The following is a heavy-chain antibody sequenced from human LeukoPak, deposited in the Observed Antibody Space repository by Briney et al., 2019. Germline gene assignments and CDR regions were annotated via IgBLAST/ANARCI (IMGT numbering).Heavy chain of an antibody. Sequence: SETLSLTCTVLGGSVTGYYWSWNRLSPGKGLEWIGYSYYTGTIIYNPSLTSRVTLSVDSSKNQFSLNLRSVTAADTAVYYCARHDSIGYYQRGMDVWGQGTLVTVSS. CDR2: SYYTGTI. CDR1: GGSVTGYY. V-gene: IGHV4-59*08. CDR3: ARHDSIGYYQRGMDV. J-gene: IGHJ1*01. D-gene: IGHD2-15*01.